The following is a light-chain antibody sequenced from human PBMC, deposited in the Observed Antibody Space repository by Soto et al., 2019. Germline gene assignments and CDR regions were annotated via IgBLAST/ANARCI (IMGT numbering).Light chain of an antibody. CDR2: NND. CDR3: ASWDDILKAVV. CDR1: NSNIKFNT. Sequence: QSVLTQPPSASATPGQRVTISCSGSNSNIKFNTVHWYQQVPGTAPKSLIYNNDQRPSGVPDRFSVSKSGTSASLAISGLLPEDEADYYCASWDDILKAVVFGGGTKLTVL. V-gene: IGLV1-44*01. J-gene: IGLJ2*01.